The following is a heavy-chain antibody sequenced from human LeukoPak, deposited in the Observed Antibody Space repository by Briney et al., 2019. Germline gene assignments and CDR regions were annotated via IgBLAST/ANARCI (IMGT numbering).Heavy chain of an antibody. CDR3: ARDGEGIAAAGDYYGMDV. V-gene: IGHV3-23*01. CDR2: ISGSGGST. D-gene: IGHD6-13*01. Sequence: GGSLRLSCAASGFTFSSYAMSWVRQAPGKGLEWVSAISGSGGSTYYADSVKGRFTVSRDNAKNSLYLQMNSLRAEDTAVYYCARDGEGIAAAGDYYGMDVWGQGTTVTVSS. J-gene: IGHJ6*02. CDR1: GFTFSSYA.